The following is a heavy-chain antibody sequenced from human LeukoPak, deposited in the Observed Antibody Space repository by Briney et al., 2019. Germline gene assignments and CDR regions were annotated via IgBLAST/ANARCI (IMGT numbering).Heavy chain of an antibody. CDR1: GGSISSSSYY. Sequence: PSETLSLTCTVSGGSISSSSYYWGWIRQPPGKGLEWIGSIYYSGSTYYNPSLKSRVTMSVDTSKNQFSLKLSSVTAADTAVYYCARGVDYYDSSGYLSGAFDIWGQGTMVTVSS. CDR2: IYYSGST. J-gene: IGHJ3*02. D-gene: IGHD3-22*01. CDR3: ARGVDYYDSSGYLSGAFDI. V-gene: IGHV4-39*07.